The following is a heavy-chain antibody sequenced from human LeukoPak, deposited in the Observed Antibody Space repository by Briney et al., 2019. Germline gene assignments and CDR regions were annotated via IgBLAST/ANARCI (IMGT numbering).Heavy chain of an antibody. Sequence: GGSLRLSCAASGFTFSSYAMSWVRQAPGKGLEWVSAISGSGGSTYYADSVKGRFTISRDNSKSTLYLQMNSLRAEDTAVYYCAKAPRRTIIRGNDYWGQGTLVTVSS. CDR1: GFTFSSYA. CDR3: AKAPRRTIIRGNDY. D-gene: IGHD3-3*01. V-gene: IGHV3-23*01. J-gene: IGHJ4*02. CDR2: ISGSGGST.